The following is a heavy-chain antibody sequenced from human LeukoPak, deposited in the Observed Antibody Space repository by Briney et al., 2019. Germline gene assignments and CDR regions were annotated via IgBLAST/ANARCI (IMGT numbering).Heavy chain of an antibody. J-gene: IGHJ6*02. D-gene: IGHD4-23*01. CDR3: ARDRSWYLDYYYYYGMDV. CDR1: GGSISSGSYY. Sequence: PSETLSLTCTVSGGSISSGSYYWSWIRQPAGKGLEWIGRIYTSGSTNYNPSLKSRVTISVDTSKNQFSLKLSSVTAADTAVYYCARDRSWYLDYYYYYGMDVWGQGTTVTVSS. CDR2: IYTSGST. V-gene: IGHV4-61*02.